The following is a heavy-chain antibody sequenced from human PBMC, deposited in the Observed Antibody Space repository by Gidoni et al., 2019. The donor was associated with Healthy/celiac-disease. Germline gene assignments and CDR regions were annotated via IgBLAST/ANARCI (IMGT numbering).Heavy chain of an antibody. J-gene: IGHJ6*02. Sequence: QVQLQESGPGLVKPSATLSPTCTVACGSISSYYWSWIRQPPGKGLEWIGYIYYSGSTNYNPSLKSRVTISVDTSKNQFSLKLSSVTAADTAVYYCARGGSYYYGMDVWGQGTTVTVSS. V-gene: IGHV4-59*08. CDR1: CGSISSYY. CDR2: IYYSGST. CDR3: ARGGSYYYGMDV. D-gene: IGHD3-10*01.